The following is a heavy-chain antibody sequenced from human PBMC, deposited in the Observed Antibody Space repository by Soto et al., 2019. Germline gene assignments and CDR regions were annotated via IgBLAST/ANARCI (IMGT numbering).Heavy chain of an antibody. Sequence: ITLKESGTTLVKPTQTLTLTCTFSGFSLNTGGVGVGWVRQPRGKAMEWLALIYWDDDERYRPSLRSRLNITKDTINNPVVLTMTNMDPEDTATYYCVRNWRYYGGDYYYGMDAWGQGTTVTVSS. J-gene: IGHJ6*02. CDR3: VRNWRYYGGDYYYGMDA. CDR2: IYWDDDE. D-gene: IGHD3-10*01. V-gene: IGHV2-5*02. CDR1: GFSLNTGGVG.